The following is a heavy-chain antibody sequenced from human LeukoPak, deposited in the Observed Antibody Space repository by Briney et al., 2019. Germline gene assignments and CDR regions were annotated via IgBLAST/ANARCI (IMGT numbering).Heavy chain of an antibody. D-gene: IGHD2-15*01. J-gene: IGHJ5*02. V-gene: IGHV3-21*01. CDR2: ISTSRSYI. Sequence: GGSLRLSCAASGCTFNRYNMNWVRRAPGKGLEWVSSISTSRSYIYYADSVRGRFTISRDNAKNSLYLQMNSLRAEDTAVYSCARGADGVSSNSRGWFDPWGQGTLVTVSS. CDR1: GCTFNRYN. CDR3: ARGADGVSSNSRGWFDP.